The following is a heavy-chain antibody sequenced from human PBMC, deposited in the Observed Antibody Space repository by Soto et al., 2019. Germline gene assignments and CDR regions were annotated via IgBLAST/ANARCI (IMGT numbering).Heavy chain of an antibody. CDR1: GGTFSNHA. CDR3: AREVAADGTFREDVFDI. D-gene: IGHD6-13*01. V-gene: IGHV1-69*12. Sequence: QVHLVQSGAEVKKPGSSVKVSCKASGGTFSNHAINWVRQAPGQGLEWMGRIILIFSTTNYAQKFQGRVTFTADESTITAYMEVSSLKHDDTAVYYCAREVAADGTFREDVFDIWGQGTLVTVSS. CDR2: IILIFSTT. J-gene: IGHJ3*02.